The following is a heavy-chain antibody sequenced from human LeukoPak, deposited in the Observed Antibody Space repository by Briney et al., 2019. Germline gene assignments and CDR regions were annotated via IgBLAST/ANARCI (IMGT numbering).Heavy chain of an antibody. CDR2: IYPVDSDT. D-gene: IGHD2-15*01. CDR1: GYRFISYW. J-gene: IGHJ3*02. Sequence: GESLTISCKGSGYRFISYWSGWVRQMPGKGLGGMGIIYPVDSDTRYSPAFQGQVTISADKSISTAYLQWSSLKASDTTMYYCARHPQYCSGGSCYGHGAFDIWGQGTMVTVSS. V-gene: IGHV5-51*01. CDR3: ARHPQYCSGGSCYGHGAFDI.